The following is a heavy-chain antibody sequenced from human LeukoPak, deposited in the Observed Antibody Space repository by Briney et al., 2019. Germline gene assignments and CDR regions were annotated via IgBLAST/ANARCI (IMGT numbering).Heavy chain of an antibody. CDR1: GFTFSGYG. CDR2: IRYDGRDK. Sequence: PGGSLRLSCAASGFTFSGYGMYWVRQAPGKGLEWVAFIRYDGRDKYYADSMKGRFTISRDNSKNTVYLQMNSLRDEDTAVYYCAKDQNSGYSRYYYYYMDVWGKGTTVTVSS. V-gene: IGHV3-30*02. D-gene: IGHD5-12*01. J-gene: IGHJ6*03. CDR3: AKDQNSGYSRYYYYYMDV.